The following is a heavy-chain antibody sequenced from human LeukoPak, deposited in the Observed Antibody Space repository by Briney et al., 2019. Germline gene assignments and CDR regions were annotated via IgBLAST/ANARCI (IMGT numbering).Heavy chain of an antibody. J-gene: IGHJ4*02. D-gene: IGHD4-17*01. CDR2: IYWDDDK. Sequence: SGPTLVKPTQTLTLTCTFSGFSLSTSGVAVGWIRQPPGKALEWLALIYWDDDKRYSPSLKSRLTITEDTSKNQVVLRMTNMDPVDTATYYCAHSGYGDPFDYWGQGTLVTVSS. V-gene: IGHV2-5*02. CDR1: GFSLSTSGVA. CDR3: AHSGYGDPFDY.